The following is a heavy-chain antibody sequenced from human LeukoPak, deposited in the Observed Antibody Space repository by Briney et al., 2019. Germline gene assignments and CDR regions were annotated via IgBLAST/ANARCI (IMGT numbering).Heavy chain of an antibody. V-gene: IGHV3-74*01. CDR1: GFTFSSYW. CDR2: INSDGSST. J-gene: IGHJ6*02. CDR3: TRDEWLRFSHYGTDV. D-gene: IGHD5-12*01. Sequence: PGRSLRLSCAASGFTFSSYWMHWVRQAPGKGLVWVSRINSDGSSTSYADSVKGRFTISRDNAKNTLYLQMNSLRAEDTAVYYCTRDEWLRFSHYGTDVWGQGTTVTVSS.